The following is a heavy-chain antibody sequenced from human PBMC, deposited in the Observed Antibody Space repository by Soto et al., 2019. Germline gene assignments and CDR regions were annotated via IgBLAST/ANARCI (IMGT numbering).Heavy chain of an antibody. J-gene: IGHJ4*02. CDR1: GYTFTNYY. Sequence: ASVKFSCKSSGYTFTNYYIHCVRQAPGQGPEWMGIINPSDGRTTYTQKFQGRVTMIRDTSTSTVYMELSSLTSEDTAVYYCARVSGSYWPFDYWGQGTLVTVSS. CDR2: INPSDGRT. CDR3: ARVSGSYWPFDY. D-gene: IGHD1-26*01. V-gene: IGHV1-46*01.